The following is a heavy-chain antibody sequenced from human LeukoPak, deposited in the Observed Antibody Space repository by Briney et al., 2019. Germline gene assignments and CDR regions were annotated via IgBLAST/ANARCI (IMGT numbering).Heavy chain of an antibody. V-gene: IGHV1-2*02. CDR2: INPNSGGT. J-gene: IGHJ5*02. D-gene: IGHD2-2*01. Sequence: ASVKVSCKVSGYTFTGYYMHWLRQAPGQGLEWMGWINPNSGGTNYAQKFQGRVTMTRDTSISTAYMELSRLRSDDTAVYYCARDLGGLGYCSSTSCYEWFDPWGQGTLVTVSS. CDR3: ARDLGGLGYCSSTSCYEWFDP. CDR1: GYTFTGYY.